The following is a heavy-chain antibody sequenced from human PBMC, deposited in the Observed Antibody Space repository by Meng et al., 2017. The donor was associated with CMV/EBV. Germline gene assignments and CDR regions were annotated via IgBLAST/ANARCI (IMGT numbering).Heavy chain of an antibody. CDR1: GFTFSSYA. CDR2: IYSGGSST. CDR3: AKGRYTYGYLSDI. J-gene: IGHJ3*02. D-gene: IGHD5-18*01. Sequence: GESLKISCAASGFTFSSYAMSWVRQAPGKGLEWVSVIYSGGSSTYYADSVKGRFTISRDNSKNTLYLQMNSLRAEDTAVYYCAKGRYTYGYLSDIWGQGIMVTVSS. V-gene: IGHV3-23*03.